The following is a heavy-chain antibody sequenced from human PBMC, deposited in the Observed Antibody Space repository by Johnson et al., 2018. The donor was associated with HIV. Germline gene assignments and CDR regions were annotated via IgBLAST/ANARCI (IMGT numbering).Heavy chain of an antibody. CDR2: INWNGGST. CDR3: ARDRDFESARHAFDI. V-gene: IGHV3-20*04. Sequence: EVQLVESGGGLVQPGGSLRLSCAASGFTVSSNYMSWVRQAPGKGLEWVSGINWNGGSTGYADSVKGRFTISRDNAKNSLYLQMNSLRAEDTALYYCARDRDFESARHAFDIWGQGTMVTVSS. CDR1: GFTVSSNY. J-gene: IGHJ3*02.